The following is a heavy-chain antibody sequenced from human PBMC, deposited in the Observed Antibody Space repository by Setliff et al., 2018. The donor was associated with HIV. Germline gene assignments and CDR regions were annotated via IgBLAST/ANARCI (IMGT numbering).Heavy chain of an antibody. CDR3: ARDPVWGSYLPPLDY. CDR2: ISTYSDEA. D-gene: IGHD3-16*02. Sequence: GASVKVSCKASGYTFTSYGISWVRQAPGQGLEWMGWISTYSDEASYAENLQGRVTMTTDTSTSTAHMDLRSLRSDDTAVYYCARDPVWGSYLPPLDYWGQGTLVTVSS. J-gene: IGHJ4*02. V-gene: IGHV1-18*01. CDR1: GYTFTSYG.